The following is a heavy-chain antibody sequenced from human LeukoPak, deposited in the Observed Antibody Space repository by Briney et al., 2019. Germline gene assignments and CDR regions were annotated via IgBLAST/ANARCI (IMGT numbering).Heavy chain of an antibody. CDR3: ARHLGFCSSTSCYPQFAP. J-gene: IGHJ5*02. Sequence: SETLSLTCSVSGGSISNYYWSWIRQPPGRGLEWIGYIYYSGNTNYNPSLKSRVTLSVDTSKNQLSLKTRSVTAADTAVYFCARHLGFCSSTSCYPQFAPWGQGTLVTVSS. CDR2: IYYSGNT. V-gene: IGHV4-59*08. D-gene: IGHD2-2*01. CDR1: GGSISNYY.